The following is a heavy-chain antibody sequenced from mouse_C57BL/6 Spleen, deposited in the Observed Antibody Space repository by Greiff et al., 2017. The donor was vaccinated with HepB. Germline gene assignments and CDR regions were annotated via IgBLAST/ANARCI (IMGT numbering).Heavy chain of an antibody. CDR1: GYTFTSYW. J-gene: IGHJ4*01. D-gene: IGHD1-1*01. CDR2: IDPSDSYT. V-gene: IGHV1-50*01. CDR3: ARVYGSPYYAMDY. Sequence: VQLQQPGAELVKPGASVKLSCKASGYTFTSYWMQWVKQRPGQGLEWIGEIDPSDSYTNYNQKFKGKATLTVDTSSSTAYMQLSSLTSEDSAVYYCARVYGSPYYAMDYWGQGTSVTVSS.